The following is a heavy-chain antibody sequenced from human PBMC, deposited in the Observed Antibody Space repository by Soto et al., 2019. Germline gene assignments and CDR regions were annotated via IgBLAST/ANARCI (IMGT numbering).Heavy chain of an antibody. CDR1: GFTFSSYA. V-gene: IGHV3-23*01. J-gene: IGHJ4*02. CDR3: AKDLTVVVPAAMGGEVYYFDY. D-gene: IGHD2-2*01. Sequence: GSLRLSCAASGFTFSSYAMSWVRQAPGKGLEWVSAISGSGGSTYYADSVKGRFTISRDNSKNTLYLQMNSLRAEDTAVYYCAKDLTVVVPAAMGGEVYYFDYWGQGTLVTVSS. CDR2: ISGSGGST.